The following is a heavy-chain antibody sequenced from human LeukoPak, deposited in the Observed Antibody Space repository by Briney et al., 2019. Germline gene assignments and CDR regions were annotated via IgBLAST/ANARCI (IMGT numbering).Heavy chain of an antibody. J-gene: IGHJ4*02. V-gene: IGHV4-59*01. D-gene: IGHD6-6*01. Sequence: SETLSLTCSVSGGSISGYYWSWIRQPPGKGLEWIGYIYYTGSTNYNPFLTSRVNMSVDSSKNQLSLNLTSVTAADTAVYYCARWGSIAVARFDYWGQGTLVTVSS. CDR3: ARWGSIAVARFDY. CDR1: GGSISGYY. CDR2: IYYTGST.